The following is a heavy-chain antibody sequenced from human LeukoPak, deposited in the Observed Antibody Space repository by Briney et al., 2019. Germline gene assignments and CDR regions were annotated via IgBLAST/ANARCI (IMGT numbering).Heavy chain of an antibody. Sequence: PRRSLRLSCAASGLTFSSFEMNWVRQAPGKGLEWVAYISSSGSTIYHTDSVRGRFIISRDNAKNSLYLQMNSLRAEDTAIYYCARWLDVWGNGTTVTVSS. CDR1: GLTFSSFE. V-gene: IGHV3-48*03. CDR3: ARWLDV. CDR2: ISSSGSTI. J-gene: IGHJ6*04.